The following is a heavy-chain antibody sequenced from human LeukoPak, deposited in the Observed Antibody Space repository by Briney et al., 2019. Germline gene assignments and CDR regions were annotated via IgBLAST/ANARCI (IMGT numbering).Heavy chain of an antibody. J-gene: IGHJ5*02. Sequence: GGSLRLSCSASGFIFSNYVMHWVRQAPGKGLEYVSAISSNGASTYYADSVKGRSTISRDNSKNTLYLRMSSLRAEDTAVYYCVRYVDTSNRDNWFDPWGQETLVTVSS. D-gene: IGHD5-18*01. CDR3: VRYVDTSNRDNWFDP. V-gene: IGHV3-64D*06. CDR2: ISSNGAST. CDR1: GFIFSNYV.